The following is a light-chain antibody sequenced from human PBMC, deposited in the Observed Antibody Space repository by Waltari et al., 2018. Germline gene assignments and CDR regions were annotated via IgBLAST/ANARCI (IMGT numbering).Light chain of an antibody. J-gene: IGKJ5*01. CDR3: QQYYSYPSIT. CDR1: RGISSY. Sequence: AIRMTQSPSSFSASTGDRVTITCRASRGISSYLAWYQQKPGKAPKLLIYAASTLQSGVPSRFSGSGSGTDFTLTISCLRSEDFATYYCQQYYSYPSITFGQGTRLEIK. CDR2: AAS. V-gene: IGKV1-8*01.